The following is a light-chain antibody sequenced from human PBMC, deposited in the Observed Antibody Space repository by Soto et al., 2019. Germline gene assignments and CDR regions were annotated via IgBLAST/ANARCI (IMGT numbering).Light chain of an antibody. V-gene: IGKV3-20*01. CDR3: QQYGSSPLT. CDR1: QSVSSSY. J-gene: IGKJ4*01. CDR2: GAS. Sequence: EIVVTQSPGTLSLSPGERATLSRRASQSVSSSYLAWYQQKPGQAPRLLIYGASSRATGIPDRFSGSGSGTDFTLTISRLEPEDFAVYYCQQYGSSPLTFGGGTKVEIK.